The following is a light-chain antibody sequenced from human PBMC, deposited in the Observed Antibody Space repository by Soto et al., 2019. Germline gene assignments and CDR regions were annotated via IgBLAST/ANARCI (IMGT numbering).Light chain of an antibody. CDR3: QQYSSLWT. CDR1: QSVSSSY. J-gene: IGKJ1*01. V-gene: IGKV3-20*01. Sequence: EIVLTQSPGTLSLSPGERATLSCRASQSVSSSYLAWYHQKPGQAPRLLIYGASSRAPGIPDRFSGRVSGTFSTLTISRLDPDDFALYYCQQYSSLWTFGQGTKVDNK. CDR2: GAS.